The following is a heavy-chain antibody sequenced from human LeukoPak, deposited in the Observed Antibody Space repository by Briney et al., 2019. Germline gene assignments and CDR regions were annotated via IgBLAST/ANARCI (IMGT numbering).Heavy chain of an antibody. CDR3: ARDKYGDNSNAFDI. D-gene: IGHD4-23*01. J-gene: IGHJ3*02. CDR1: GFTFSSYW. CDR2: NGSDGSRT. V-gene: IGHV3-74*01. Sequence: GGSLRLSCAASGFTFSSYWMQWVRHVTGKGMVWVSRNGSDGSRTTYADYVEGRFTIYRENDKNNMYIKKNSQRAEDTAVYYCARDKYGDNSNAFDIWVQGTLVTVSS.